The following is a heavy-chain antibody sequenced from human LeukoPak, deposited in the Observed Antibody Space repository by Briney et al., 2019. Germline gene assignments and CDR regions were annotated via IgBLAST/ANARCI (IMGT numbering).Heavy chain of an antibody. V-gene: IGHV4-34*01. CDR1: GGSFSGYY. D-gene: IGHD3-9*01. Sequence: SETPSLTCAVYGGSFSGYYWSWIRQPPGKGLEWIGEINHSGSTSYNPSLKSRVTISVDTSKNQFSLKLSSVTAADTAVYYCARAYYDILTGYLRAYAFDIWGQGTMVTVSS. CDR2: INHSGST. J-gene: IGHJ3*02. CDR3: ARAYYDILTGYLRAYAFDI.